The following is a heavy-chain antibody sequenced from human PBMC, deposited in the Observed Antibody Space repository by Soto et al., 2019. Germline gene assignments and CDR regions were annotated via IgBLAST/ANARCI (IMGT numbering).Heavy chain of an antibody. Sequence: EXLSLTCTFSGGXISSYYWSWIRQPPGKGLEWIGYIYYSGSTNYNPSLKSRFTISVETSKNQFSPKLSSVTAADTAVYYCARDYGDFHFDYWGQGTLGTVSS. D-gene: IGHD4-17*01. J-gene: IGHJ4*02. CDR2: IYYSGST. V-gene: IGHV4-59*01. CDR3: ARDYGDFHFDY. CDR1: GGXISSYY.